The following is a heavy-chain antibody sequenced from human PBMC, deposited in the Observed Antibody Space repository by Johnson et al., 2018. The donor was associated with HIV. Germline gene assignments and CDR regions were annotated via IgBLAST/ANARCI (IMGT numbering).Heavy chain of an antibody. J-gene: IGHJ3*02. CDR1: GFTFSSYA. D-gene: IGHD6-19*01. CDR2: ISYDGSNK. CDR3: AREARSERSAVAVSDAFDI. Sequence: QMLLVESGGGVVQPGRSLRLSCAASGFTFSSYAMHWVRQAPGKGLEWVAVISYDGSNKYYADSVKGRFTISRDNSKNTLYLQMNSLRAEDTAVYYCAREARSERSAVAVSDAFDIWGQGTMVTFSS. V-gene: IGHV3-30*04.